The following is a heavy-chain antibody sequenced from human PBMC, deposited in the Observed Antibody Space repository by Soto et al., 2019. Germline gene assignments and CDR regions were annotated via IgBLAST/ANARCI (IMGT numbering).Heavy chain of an antibody. V-gene: IGHV4-4*02. CDR3: VRDEAHYDILTGSSLGRAFDI. CDR2: IYHTGRT. J-gene: IGHJ3*02. Sequence: QVQLQESGPSLVKPSGTLSLTCVITNASISSSNWWSWVRQAPGKGLEWIGDIYHTGRTNYAPSLTSLVTMSIDKSNNRFSLRLTSVTAADTAVYYCVRDEAHYDILTGSSLGRAFDIWGQGTMVTVSS. CDR1: NASISSSNW. D-gene: IGHD3-9*01.